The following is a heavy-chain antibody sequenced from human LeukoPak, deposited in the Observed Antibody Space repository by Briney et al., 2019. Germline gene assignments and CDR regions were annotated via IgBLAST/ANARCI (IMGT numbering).Heavy chain of an antibody. CDR2: IGSSGSTV. J-gene: IGHJ3*02. CDR1: GFTFSAYE. CDR3: ARDTLEYSNSPDALDI. V-gene: IGHV3-48*03. Sequence: GGSLRLSCAASGFTFSAYEMNWVRQAPGKGLEWVSYIGSSGSTVYYADSVKGRFTISRDNAKISLYMQMESLRDEDTAIYYCARDTLEYSNSPDALDIWGQGTMVTVSS. D-gene: IGHD4-23*01.